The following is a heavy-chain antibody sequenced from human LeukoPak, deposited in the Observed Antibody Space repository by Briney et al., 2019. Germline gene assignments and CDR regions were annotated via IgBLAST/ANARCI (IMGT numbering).Heavy chain of an antibody. CDR2: ISYDGSNK. D-gene: IGHD3-3*01. CDR3: ARVRGAFDI. CDR1: GFTFSSYA. V-gene: IGHV3-30-3*01. J-gene: IGHJ3*02. Sequence: GRSLRLSCAASGFTFSSYAMHWVRQAPGKGLEWEAVISYDGSNKYYADSVKGRFTISRDNSKNTLYLQMNSLRAEDTAVYYCARVRGAFDIWGQGTMVTVSS.